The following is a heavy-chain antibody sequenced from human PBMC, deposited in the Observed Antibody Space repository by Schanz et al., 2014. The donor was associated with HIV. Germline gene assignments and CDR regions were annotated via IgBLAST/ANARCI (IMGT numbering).Heavy chain of an antibody. D-gene: IGHD1-20*01. CDR1: GFTFSNYG. V-gene: IGHV3-33*01. J-gene: IGHJ5*02. Sequence: VQLVESGGGVVQPGRSLRLSCTASGFTFSNYGMHWVRQAPGKGLEWVAAIWYDGSNKFYADSVKGRFTISRDNSKNSLYLQMNSLRAEDTAVYYCARDYHWNWFDPWGQGTLVTVSS. CDR3: ARDYHWNWFDP. CDR2: IWYDGSNK.